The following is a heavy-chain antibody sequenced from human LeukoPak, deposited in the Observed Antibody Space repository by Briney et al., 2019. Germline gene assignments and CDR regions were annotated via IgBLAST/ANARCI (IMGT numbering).Heavy chain of an antibody. CDR1: GFTFSNFG. D-gene: IGHD6-19*01. Sequence: GGSLRLSCANSGFTFSNFGMNWVRQAPGKGLQWVAFISYDGKDKYYSDSVKGRITISRDNSKSTLYVQMDSLRTEDTAVYYCAKARGSGFQRGDAFDMWGQGTRVTVSS. CDR2: ISYDGKDK. V-gene: IGHV3-30*02. CDR3: AKARGSGFQRGDAFDM. J-gene: IGHJ3*02.